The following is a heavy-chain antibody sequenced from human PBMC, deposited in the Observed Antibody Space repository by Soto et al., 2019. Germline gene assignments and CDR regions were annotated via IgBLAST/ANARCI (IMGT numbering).Heavy chain of an antibody. Sequence: ASVKVSCKTSGYNFTSYGVIWVRQAPGQGLEWMGWISTYNVDTKYAKKFQGRVTMTTDTSTTTAFMELRNLRSDDTAVYYCARGGSSYGYVDFWGQGTPVTVSS. D-gene: IGHD2-2*03. J-gene: IGHJ4*02. CDR1: GYNFTSYG. CDR2: ISTYNVDT. V-gene: IGHV1-18*04. CDR3: ARGGSSYGYVDF.